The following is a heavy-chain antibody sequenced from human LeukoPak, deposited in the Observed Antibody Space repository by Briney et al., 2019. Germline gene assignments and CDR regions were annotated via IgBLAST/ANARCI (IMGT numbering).Heavy chain of an antibody. D-gene: IGHD6-13*01. CDR2: INPNSGGT. CDR3: ASPLQASISSSFSMDLAY. Sequence: ASVELSCKASGYTFTDYYIHWVRQAPGQGLEWMGWINPNSGGTNYAQKFQGRVTVTRDTSISTVYMELNRLTSNDTAVYYCASPLQASISSSFSMDLAYWSQATLVTV. J-gene: IGHJ4*02. CDR1: GYTFTDYY. V-gene: IGHV1-2*02.